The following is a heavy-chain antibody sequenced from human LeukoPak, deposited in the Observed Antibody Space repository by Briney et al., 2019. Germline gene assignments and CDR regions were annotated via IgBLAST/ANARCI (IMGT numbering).Heavy chain of an antibody. Sequence: KPSETLSLTCTVSGGSISSYYWSWIRQPPGKGLEWIGYIYYSGSTNYNPSLKSRVTISVDTSKNQFSLKLSSVTVAVTAVYYGRRGSRIIKALDIWGRGTMVTVSS. CDR2: IYYSGST. J-gene: IGHJ3*02. CDR1: GGSISSYY. D-gene: IGHD3-10*01. V-gene: IGHV4-59*01. CDR3: RRGSRIIKALDI.